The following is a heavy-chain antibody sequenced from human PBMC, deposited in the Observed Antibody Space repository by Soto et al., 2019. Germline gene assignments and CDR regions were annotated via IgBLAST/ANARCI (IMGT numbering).Heavy chain of an antibody. Sequence: SETLSLTCAVYGGSFSGYYWSWIRQPPGKGLEWIGEINHSGSTNYNPSLKSRVTISVDTSKNQFSLKLSSVTAADTAVYYCALPRIAAAGSPEGHFAYWGQGTMVTVSS. J-gene: IGHJ4*02. CDR2: INHSGST. CDR1: GGSFSGYY. D-gene: IGHD6-13*01. CDR3: ALPRIAAAGSPEGHFAY. V-gene: IGHV4-34*01.